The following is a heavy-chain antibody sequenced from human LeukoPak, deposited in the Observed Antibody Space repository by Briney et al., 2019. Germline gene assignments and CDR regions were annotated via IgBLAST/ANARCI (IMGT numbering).Heavy chain of an antibody. J-gene: IGHJ6*02. D-gene: IGHD6-6*01. CDR2: ISYGGTKE. V-gene: IGHV3-30*04. CDR1: GFSFSDYA. Sequence: TGGSLRLSCAASGFSFSDYALHWVRQAPGKGLEWVAVISYGGTKEYYADSVKGRFTISKDNSKNTLYLQMNSLRHEDTAVYYCARNKQITAFFGMDVWGQGTTVIVSS. CDR3: ARNKQITAFFGMDV.